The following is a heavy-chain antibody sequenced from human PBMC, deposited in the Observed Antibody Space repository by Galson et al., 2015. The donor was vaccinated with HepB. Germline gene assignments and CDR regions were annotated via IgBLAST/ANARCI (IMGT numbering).Heavy chain of an antibody. V-gene: IGHV4-34*01. Sequence: ETLSLTCAVYGGSFSGYYWSWIRQPPGKGLEWIGEINHRGSTNYNPSLKSRVTISVDTSKNQFSLKLSSVTAADTAVYYCARGSLSGTASAFDIWGQGTMVTVSS. D-gene: IGHD5-18*01. CDR1: GGSFSGYY. J-gene: IGHJ3*02. CDR3: ARGSLSGTASAFDI. CDR2: INHRGST.